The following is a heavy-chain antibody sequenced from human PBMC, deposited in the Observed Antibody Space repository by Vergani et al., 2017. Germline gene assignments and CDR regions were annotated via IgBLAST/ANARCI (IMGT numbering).Heavy chain of an antibody. D-gene: IGHD2-21*01. V-gene: IGHV4-38-2*01. J-gene: IGHJ2*01. CDR3: ARSQGDYWDFDL. CDR2: IHNRGKT. CDR1: GYSIGSGFY. Sequence: QVRLEESGPGLVKPSETLSLTCSVSGYSIGSGFYWAWIRQSPGGGLQLFTSIHNRGKTYHNPSLKSRVSVSLDTSTNRFSLNLTSVTATDTAVYYCARSQGDYWDFDLGDPGSLVTVSS.